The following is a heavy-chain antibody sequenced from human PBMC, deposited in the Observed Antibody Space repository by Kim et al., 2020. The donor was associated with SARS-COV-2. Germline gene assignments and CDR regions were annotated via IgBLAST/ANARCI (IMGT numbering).Heavy chain of an antibody. D-gene: IGHD3-16*01. Sequence: SETLSLTCAVYGGSFSGYYWSWIRQPPGKGLEWIGEINHSGSTNYNPSLKSRVTISVDTSKNQFSLKLSSVTAADTAVYYCVGDSYVYYYGMDVWGQGTTVTVSS. J-gene: IGHJ6*02. CDR2: INHSGST. CDR1: GGSFSGYY. V-gene: IGHV4-34*01. CDR3: VGDSYVYYYGMDV.